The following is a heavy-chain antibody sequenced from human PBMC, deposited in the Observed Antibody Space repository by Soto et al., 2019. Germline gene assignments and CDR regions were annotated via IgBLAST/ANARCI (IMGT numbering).Heavy chain of an antibody. J-gene: IGHJ5*02. D-gene: IGHD2-2*01. CDR1: GGTFSSYT. V-gene: IGHV1-69*02. CDR3: AKTAVPAAHHWFDP. Sequence: QVQLVQSGAEVKKPGSSVKVSCKASGGTFSSYTISWVRQAPGQGLEWMGRIIPILGIANYAQKFQGRVTMTADKSPSTAYMELSSLRSEDTAVYYCAKTAVPAAHHWFDPWGQGTLVTVSS. CDR2: IIPILGIA.